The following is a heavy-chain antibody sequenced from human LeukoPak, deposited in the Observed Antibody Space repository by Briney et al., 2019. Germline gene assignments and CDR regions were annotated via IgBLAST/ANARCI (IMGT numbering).Heavy chain of an antibody. V-gene: IGHV3-72*01. Sequence: PGGSLRLSCAASGFTFSDHYMDWVRQAPGKGLEWVGRTRNKANSYTTEYAASVKGRFTISRDDSKYSLYLQMNSLKTEDTAVYYCVGTNWNSGDYYYYYMDVWGKGTTVTVSS. J-gene: IGHJ6*03. CDR2: TRNKANSYTT. CDR3: VGTNWNSGDYYYYYMDV. D-gene: IGHD1-1*01. CDR1: GFTFSDHY.